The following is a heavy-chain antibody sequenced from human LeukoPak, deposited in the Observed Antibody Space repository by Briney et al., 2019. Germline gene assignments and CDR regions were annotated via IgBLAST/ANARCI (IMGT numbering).Heavy chain of an antibody. J-gene: IGHJ3*02. V-gene: IGHV1-69*13. Sequence: SVKVSCKASGGTFSSYAISWVRQAPGQGLEWMGGTIPVFGTAIYAQKFQGRVTITADESTSTAYMELSSLRSEDTAVYYCARAYYYGDYSRDDAFDIWGQGTMVTVSS. CDR1: GGTFSSYA. CDR2: TIPVFGTA. D-gene: IGHD4-17*01. CDR3: ARAYYYGDYSRDDAFDI.